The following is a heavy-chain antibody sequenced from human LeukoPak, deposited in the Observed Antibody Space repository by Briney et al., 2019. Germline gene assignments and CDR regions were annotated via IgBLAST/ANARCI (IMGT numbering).Heavy chain of an antibody. CDR2: INSDGSST. V-gene: IGHV3-74*01. Sequence: GGSLRLSCAASGFTFSSYWMHWVRQAPGKGLVWVSRINSDGSSTSYADSVKGRFTISRDNAKNTLYLQMNSLRAEDTAVYYCARDRWIFPYDPLNDAFDIWGQGTMVTVSS. J-gene: IGHJ3*02. CDR3: ARDRWIFPYDPLNDAFDI. D-gene: IGHD2-2*03. CDR1: GFTFSSYW.